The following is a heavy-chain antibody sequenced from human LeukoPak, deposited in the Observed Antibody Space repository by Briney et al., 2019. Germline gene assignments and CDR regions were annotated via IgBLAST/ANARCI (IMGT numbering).Heavy chain of an antibody. V-gene: IGHV3-11*01. Sequence: PGGSLRLSCAASGFTFSDYYTSWIRQAPGKGLEWVSYISSSGSTIYYADSVKGRFTISRDNAKNSLYLQMNSLRAEDTAVYYCASLYCGGDCYSWDDYWGQGTLVTVSS. CDR1: GFTFSDYY. CDR2: ISSSGSTI. J-gene: IGHJ4*02. CDR3: ASLYCGGDCYSWDDY. D-gene: IGHD2-21*02.